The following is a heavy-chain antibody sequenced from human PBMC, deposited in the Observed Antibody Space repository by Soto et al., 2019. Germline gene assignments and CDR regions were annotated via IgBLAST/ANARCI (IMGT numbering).Heavy chain of an antibody. CDR2: ISYDGSNK. D-gene: IGHD2-2*01. CDR3: AKDPRSQLLPTYYFDY. Sequence: QVQLVESGGGVVQPGRSLRLSCAASGFTFSSYGMHWVRQAPGKGLEWVAVISYDGSNKYYADSVKGRFTISRDNSKNTLYLQMNSLRAEDTAVYYCAKDPRSQLLPTYYFDYWGQGPLVTVSS. V-gene: IGHV3-30*18. J-gene: IGHJ4*02. CDR1: GFTFSSYG.